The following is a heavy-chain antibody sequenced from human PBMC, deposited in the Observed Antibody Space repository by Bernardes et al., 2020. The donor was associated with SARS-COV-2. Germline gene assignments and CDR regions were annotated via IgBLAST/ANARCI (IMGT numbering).Heavy chain of an antibody. D-gene: IGHD1-26*01. CDR1: GYTFTGYY. CDR3: ARKGLSGSYSRVWFDP. J-gene: IGHJ5*02. V-gene: IGHV1-2*02. Sequence: ASVKVSCKASGYTFTGYYMHWVRQAPGQGLEWMGWINPNSGGTNYAQKFQGRVTMTRDTSISTAYMELSRLRSDDTAVYYCARKGLSGSYSRVWFDPWGQGTLVTVSS. CDR2: INPNSGGT.